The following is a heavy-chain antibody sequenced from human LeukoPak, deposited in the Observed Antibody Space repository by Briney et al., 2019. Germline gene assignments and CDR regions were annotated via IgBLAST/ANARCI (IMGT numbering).Heavy chain of an antibody. Sequence: SETLSLTCAVYGGSFSDYFWNWIRQTPGKGLEWIGEINHGGGTNYNPSLKSRATISVDTSKKQFSLNLTSVTAADTAVYYCARVAAGIGFFQHWGQGTLVTVSS. CDR2: INHGGGT. CDR3: ARVAAGIGFFQH. D-gene: IGHD6-13*01. CDR1: GGSFSDYF. V-gene: IGHV4-34*01. J-gene: IGHJ1*01.